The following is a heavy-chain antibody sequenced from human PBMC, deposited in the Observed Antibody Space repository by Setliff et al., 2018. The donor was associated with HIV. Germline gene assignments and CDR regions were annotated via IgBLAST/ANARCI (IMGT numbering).Heavy chain of an antibody. J-gene: IGHJ4*02. V-gene: IGHV4-39*02. Sequence: SETLSLTCAVSGVSVNNDDDYWGWIRQPPGKGLEWIAIIHQSGTAHKRPSLKSRVTISIDTSENLFSLKLISVTAADTAVYYCARATWLVHPFPLYYFDYWGQGTLVTVSS. CDR2: IHQSGTA. CDR3: ARATWLVHPFPLYYFDY. D-gene: IGHD6-19*01. CDR1: GVSVNNDDDY.